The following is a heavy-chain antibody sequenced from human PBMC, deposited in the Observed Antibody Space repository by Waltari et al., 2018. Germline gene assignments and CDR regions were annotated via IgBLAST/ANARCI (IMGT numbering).Heavy chain of an antibody. CDR2: INHSGST. V-gene: IGHV4-34*01. J-gene: IGHJ4*02. CDR1: GGSFSGYS. CDR3: ARGGIRYFDWLLYFDY. D-gene: IGHD3-9*01. Sequence: QVQLQQWGAGLLKPSETLSLTCAVYGGSFSGYSWSWIRQPPGKGLEWIGEINHSGSTNYNPSLKSRVTISVDTSKNQFSLKLSSVTAADTAVYYCARGGIRYFDWLLYFDYWGQGTLVTVSS.